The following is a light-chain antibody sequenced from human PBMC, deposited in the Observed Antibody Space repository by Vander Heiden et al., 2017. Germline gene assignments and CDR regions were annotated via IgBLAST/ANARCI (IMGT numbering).Light chain of an antibody. Sequence: SYVLTQPPSVSVAPGQTATISCGGDNIGSKSVHWYQQKPGQAPVLVVYDDSDRPSGSPERFSGSNSGNTATLTISRVEAGDEADYYCQVWDRATDHYVFATGTTVTVL. CDR3: QVWDRATDHYV. CDR1: NIGSKS. V-gene: IGLV3-21*02. J-gene: IGLJ1*01. CDR2: DDS.